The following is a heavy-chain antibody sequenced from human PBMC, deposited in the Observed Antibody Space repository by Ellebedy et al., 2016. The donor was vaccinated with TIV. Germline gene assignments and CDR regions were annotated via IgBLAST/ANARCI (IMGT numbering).Heavy chain of an antibody. V-gene: IGHV4-31*03. CDR3: AKMPTTTHTWFDP. CDR1: GGSISSGGYY. Sequence: SETLSLTXTVSGGSISSGGYYWSWIRQHPGKGLEWIGYIYYSGSTYYNPSLKSRVTISVDTSKNQFSLKLSSVTAADTAVYYCAKMPTTTHTWFDPWGQGTLVIVSS. D-gene: IGHD5-24*01. J-gene: IGHJ5*02. CDR2: IYYSGST.